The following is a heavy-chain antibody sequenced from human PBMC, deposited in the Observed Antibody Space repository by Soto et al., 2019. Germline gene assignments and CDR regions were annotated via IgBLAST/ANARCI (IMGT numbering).Heavy chain of an antibody. CDR2: IYPGDSDT. D-gene: IGHD6-13*01. CDR3: ARTRTSSHYYXMDG. V-gene: IGHV5-51*01. Sequence: GESLKISCKASGYSFTTYWIGWVRQMPGKGLEWMGIIYPGDSDTKYSPSLQGQVTISADKSINTAYLQWSSLKASDSAMYYCARTRTSSHYYXMDGWGQRTTVTVSS. CDR1: GYSFTTYW. J-gene: IGHJ6*02.